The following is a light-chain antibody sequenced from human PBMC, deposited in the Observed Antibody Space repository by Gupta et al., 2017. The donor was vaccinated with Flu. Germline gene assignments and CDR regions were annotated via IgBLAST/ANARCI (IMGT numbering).Light chain of an antibody. V-gene: IGKV3-15*01. CDR3: LQYDNWPPLYT. CDR1: QNVNNN. Sequence: SLSVSPGDRATLSCRASQNVNNNMAWYQQKSGQAPRLLIYAVSTRATGVPARFGGSGSGTEFTLTISSLQSEDFALYFGLQYDNWPPLYTFGQGTKLDIK. CDR2: AVS. J-gene: IGKJ2*01.